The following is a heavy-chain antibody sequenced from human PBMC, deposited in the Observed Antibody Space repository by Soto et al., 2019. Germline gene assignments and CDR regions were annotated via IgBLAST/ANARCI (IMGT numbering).Heavy chain of an antibody. CDR3: ARERYYYDNSGYSTRYDYGMDV. V-gene: IGHV1-69*13. J-gene: IGHJ6*02. CDR2: IIPIFGTA. Sequence: SVQFCCKASGGRLRSYAITWLRQGPGQGLEWMRGIIPIFGTANYAQKLQGRVTITADESTSTSYMELSSLRSEYTAVYYCARERYYYDNSGYSTRYDYGMDVWAQGPTVTVSS. D-gene: IGHD3-22*01. CDR1: GGRLRSYA.